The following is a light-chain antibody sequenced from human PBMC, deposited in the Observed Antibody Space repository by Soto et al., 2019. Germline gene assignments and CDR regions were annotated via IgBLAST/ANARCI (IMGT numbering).Light chain of an antibody. CDR1: QSVSSSY. CDR3: QQYGSSVT. V-gene: IGKV3-20*01. J-gene: IGKJ1*01. Sequence: IVLTQSPGTLSLSPGERATLSCRASQSVSSSYLAWYQQKPGQAPRLLIYGASSRATGIPDRFSGGGSGTAFTLTISRLEPEDFAVYYCQQYGSSVTFGQGTKVEIK. CDR2: GAS.